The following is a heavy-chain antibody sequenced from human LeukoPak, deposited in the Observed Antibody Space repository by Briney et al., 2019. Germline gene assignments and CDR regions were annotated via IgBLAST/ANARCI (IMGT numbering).Heavy chain of an antibody. J-gene: IGHJ6*03. D-gene: IGHD6-13*01. CDR1: GFTFSSYA. CDR3: AKEEQQLVHYYYYYMDV. CDR2: ISGSGGST. Sequence: GGSLRLSCAAPGFTFSSYAMSWVRQAPGKGLEWVSAISGSGGSTYYADSVKGRFTISRDNSKNTLYLQMNSLRAEDTAVYYCAKEEQQLVHYYYYYMDVWGKGTTVTVSS. V-gene: IGHV3-23*01.